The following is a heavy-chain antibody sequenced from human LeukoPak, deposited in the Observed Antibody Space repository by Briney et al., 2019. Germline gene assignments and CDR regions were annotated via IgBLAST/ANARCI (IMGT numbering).Heavy chain of an antibody. V-gene: IGHV3-74*01. Sequence: GGSLRLSCAASGFTFSSYWMHWVRQAPGKGLVWVSRINSDGSSTNYADSVRGRFSISRDNAKNTLYLHMNSLRAEDTAVYYCANVPGLLYWGQGTLVTVSS. CDR2: INSDGSST. J-gene: IGHJ4*02. CDR3: ANVPGLLY. D-gene: IGHD2-15*01. CDR1: GFTFSSYW.